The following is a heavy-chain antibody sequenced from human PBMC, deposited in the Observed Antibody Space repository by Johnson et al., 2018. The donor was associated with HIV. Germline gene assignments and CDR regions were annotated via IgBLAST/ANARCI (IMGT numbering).Heavy chain of an antibody. CDR3: TASTGNGGFDI. V-gene: IGHV3-15*01. D-gene: IGHD2-15*01. CDR2: LTNKADGGTT. CDR1: GFTFTNAY. Sequence: VQLVESGGGLVHPGGSLRLSCAASGFTFTNAYMSWVRQAPGKGLEWVGRLTNKADGGTTDYTAPVKGRFTISGDDSKNTLYLQMNSLKTEDTAVYYCTASTGNGGFDIWGQGTMVTVSS. J-gene: IGHJ3*02.